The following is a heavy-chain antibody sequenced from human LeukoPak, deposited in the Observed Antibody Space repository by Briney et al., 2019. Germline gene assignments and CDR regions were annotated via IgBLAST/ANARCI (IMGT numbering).Heavy chain of an antibody. D-gene: IGHD3-3*01. J-gene: IGHJ5*02. Sequence: PSETLSLTCTVSAYSISVGYYWGWIRQPPGRGLEWIGSIYHSGSTYYNPSLKSRVTISVDTSKNQFSLKLSSVTAADTAMYYCARDFRFLEWLVHKFDPWGQGTLVTVSS. CDR1: AYSISVGYY. CDR3: ARDFRFLEWLVHKFDP. V-gene: IGHV4-38-2*02. CDR2: IYHSGST.